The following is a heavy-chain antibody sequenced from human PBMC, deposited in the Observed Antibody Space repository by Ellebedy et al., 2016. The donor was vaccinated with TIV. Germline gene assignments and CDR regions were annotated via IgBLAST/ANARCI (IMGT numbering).Heavy chain of an antibody. J-gene: IGHJ6*02. D-gene: IGHD2-15*01. CDR1: GDSISSDGHS. V-gene: IGHV4-30-2*05. CDR3: ARTPFGGMDV. CDR2: IYHSGSS. Sequence: MPSETLSLTCVVSGDSISSDGHSWSWIRQPPGRGLIWIGYIYHSGSSYYNPSPKRRLSISIAKSNNHFSLKLSSVTAADTAIYYCARTPFGGMDVWGRGIKVIVSS.